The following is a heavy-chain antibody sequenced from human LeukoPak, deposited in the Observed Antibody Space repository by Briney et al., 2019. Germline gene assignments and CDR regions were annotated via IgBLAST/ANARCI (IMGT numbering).Heavy chain of an antibody. Sequence: PGGSLRLSCAASGFTFTNYAMTWVRQAPGKGLEWVSALTGSGISTYYAVSVTGRFTISRDNSKNTLFLHMNSLRAEDTAIYYCAKDGDDCGGDCGGSWGQGTLVIVSS. J-gene: IGHJ5*02. CDR2: LTGSGIST. V-gene: IGHV3-23*01. D-gene: IGHD2-21*01. CDR3: AKDGDDCGGDCGGS. CDR1: GFTFTNYA.